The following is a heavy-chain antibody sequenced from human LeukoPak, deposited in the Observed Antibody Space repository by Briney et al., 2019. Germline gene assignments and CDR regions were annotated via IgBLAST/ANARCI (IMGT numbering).Heavy chain of an antibody. CDR1: GYTFTGYY. Sequence: ASVKVSCKASGYTFTGYYMHWVRQAPGQGLEWMGWINPNSGGTNYAQKFQGRVTMTKDTSSSTAYMELSRQRSDDTAVYYCARDPYDSSGYYFDYWGQGTLVTVSS. V-gene: IGHV1-2*02. CDR2: INPNSGGT. J-gene: IGHJ4*02. CDR3: ARDPYDSSGYYFDY. D-gene: IGHD3-22*01.